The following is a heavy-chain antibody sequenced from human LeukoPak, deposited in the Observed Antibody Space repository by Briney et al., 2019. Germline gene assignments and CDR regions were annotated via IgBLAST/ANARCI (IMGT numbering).Heavy chain of an antibody. CDR1: GGSISSYY. D-gene: IGHD2-2*01. V-gene: IGHV4-59*01. Sequence: SETLSLTCTVSGGSISSYYWSWIRQPPGKGLEWIGYIYYSGSTSYNPSLKSRVTISVDTSKNQFPLKLSSVTAADTAVYYCARGDIVVVPGGFDPWGQGTLVTVSS. CDR2: IYYSGST. CDR3: ARGDIVVVPGGFDP. J-gene: IGHJ5*02.